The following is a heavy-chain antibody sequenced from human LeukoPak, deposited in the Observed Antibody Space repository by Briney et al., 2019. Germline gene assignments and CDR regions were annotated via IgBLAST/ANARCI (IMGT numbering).Heavy chain of an antibody. Sequence: SETLSLTCTVSGGSISSCDYYWSWIRQPPGKGLEWIGYIYYSGSTYYNPSLKSRVTISVDTSKNQFSLKLSSVTAADTAVYYCASCIAVAEGIFWFDPWGQGTLVTVSS. CDR3: ASCIAVAEGIFWFDP. CDR2: IYYSGST. D-gene: IGHD6-19*01. V-gene: IGHV4-30-4*01. CDR1: GGSISSCDYY. J-gene: IGHJ5*02.